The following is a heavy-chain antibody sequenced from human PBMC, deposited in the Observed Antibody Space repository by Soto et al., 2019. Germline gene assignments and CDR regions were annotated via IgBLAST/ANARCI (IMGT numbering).Heavy chain of an antibody. CDR2: IYYSGST. D-gene: IGHD6-13*01. J-gene: IGHJ5*02. Sequence: SETLSLTCTVSGGPISSYYWSWIRQPPGKGLEWIGYIYYSGSTNYNPSLKSRVTISVDTSKNQFSLKLSSVTAADTAVYYCARDAVAGTLNWFDPWGQGTLVTVSS. V-gene: IGHV4-59*01. CDR3: ARDAVAGTLNWFDP. CDR1: GGPISSYY.